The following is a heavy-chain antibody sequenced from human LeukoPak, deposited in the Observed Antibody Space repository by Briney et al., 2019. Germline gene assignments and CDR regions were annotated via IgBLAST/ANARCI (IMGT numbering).Heavy chain of an antibody. CDR2: IYYSGST. D-gene: IGHD5-12*01. Sequence: PSETLSLTCTVSDGSISSGGYYWSWIRQHPGKGLEWIGYIYYSGSTYYNPSLKSRVTISVDTSKKQFSLKLSSVTAADTAVYYCARESGYGNFYYFDYWGQGTLVTVSS. J-gene: IGHJ4*02. V-gene: IGHV4-31*03. CDR3: ARESGYGNFYYFDY. CDR1: DGSISSGGYY.